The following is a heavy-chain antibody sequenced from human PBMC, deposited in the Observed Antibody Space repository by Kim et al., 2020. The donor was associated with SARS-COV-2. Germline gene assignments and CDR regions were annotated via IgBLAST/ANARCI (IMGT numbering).Heavy chain of an antibody. CDR3: AREVRQLWLEDY. V-gene: IGHV1-3*01. CDR2: T. Sequence: TKYSQKFQGRVAITKDISASTAYMELSSLRSEDTAVYYCAREVRQLWLEDYWGQGTLVIVSS. J-gene: IGHJ4*02. D-gene: IGHD5-18*01.